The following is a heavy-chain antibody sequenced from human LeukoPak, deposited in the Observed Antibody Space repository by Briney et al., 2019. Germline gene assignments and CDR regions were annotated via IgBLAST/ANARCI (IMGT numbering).Heavy chain of an antibody. CDR2: XSYDGGKK. D-gene: IGHD2-21*02. Sequence: GRSLTLSCAASGFXXXXXXXXXVXXXPXKXXEXVXXXSYDGGKKYYADSVKGRFTISRDNSKNTLYLQMNSLRAEDTAVYYCAKPAYCGGDCYSSPFQHWGQGTLVTVSS. V-gene: IGHV3-30*18. CDR1: GFXXXXXX. CDR3: AKPAYCGGDCYSSPFQH. J-gene: IGHJ1*01.